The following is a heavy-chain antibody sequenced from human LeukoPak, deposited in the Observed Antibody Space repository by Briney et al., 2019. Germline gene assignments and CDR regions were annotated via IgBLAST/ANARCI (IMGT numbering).Heavy chain of an antibody. J-gene: IGHJ6*02. V-gene: IGHV5-51*01. CDR3: ARLAYCGGDCYSYYYYGMDV. D-gene: IGHD2-21*02. CDR2: IYPGDSDT. Sequence: GESLQISCKDSGYSFTSYWIGWVRQMPGKGLEWMGIIYPGDSDTRYSPSFQGQVTISADKSISTAYLQWSSLKASDTAMYYCARLAYCGGDCYSYYYYGMDVWGQGTAVTVSS. CDR1: GYSFTSYW.